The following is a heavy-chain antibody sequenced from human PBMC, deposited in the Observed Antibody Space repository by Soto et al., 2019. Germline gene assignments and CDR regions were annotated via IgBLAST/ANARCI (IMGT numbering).Heavy chain of an antibody. D-gene: IGHD6-19*01. Sequence: QVQLQESGPGLVKPSGTLSLTCAVSGGSISSSNWWSWVRQPPGQGLEWIGEIYHSGSTNYNPSLKSRVTISVDKSKNQFSLKLSSVTAADTAVYYCAMKLQWLVPYYFDYWGQGTLVTVSS. V-gene: IGHV4-4*02. CDR2: IYHSGST. J-gene: IGHJ4*02. CDR3: AMKLQWLVPYYFDY. CDR1: GGSISSSNW.